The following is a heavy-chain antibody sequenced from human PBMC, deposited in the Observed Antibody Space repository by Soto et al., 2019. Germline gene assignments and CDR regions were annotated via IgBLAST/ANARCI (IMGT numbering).Heavy chain of an antibody. D-gene: IGHD2-2*01. CDR2: IIPISGTA. CDR3: ARSQGSSTSLEIYYYYYYGMDV. J-gene: IGHJ6*02. CDR1: GGTFSSYA. V-gene: IGHV1-69*01. Sequence: QVQLVQSGAEVKKPGSSVKVSCKASGGTFSSYAISWVRQAPGQGLEWMGGIIPISGTANYAEKFQGRVMNTADESTSTAYMELSSLRSEVTAVYYCARSQGSSTSLEIYYYYYYGMDVWGQGTTVTVSS.